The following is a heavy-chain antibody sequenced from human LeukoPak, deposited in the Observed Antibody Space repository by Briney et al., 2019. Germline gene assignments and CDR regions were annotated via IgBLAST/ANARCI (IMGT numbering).Heavy chain of an antibody. V-gene: IGHV3-7*03. J-gene: IGHJ6*04. CDR2: IKQDGSEK. CDR3: ARAGFYYYGSGTDGMDV. CDR1: GFTFSSYW. D-gene: IGHD3-10*01. Sequence: PGGSLRLSCAASGFTFSSYWMSWVRQAPGKGLEWVANIKQDGSEKYYVDSVKGRFTISRDNAKNSLYLQMNSLRAEDTAVYYCARAGFYYYGSGTDGMDVWGKGTTVTVSS.